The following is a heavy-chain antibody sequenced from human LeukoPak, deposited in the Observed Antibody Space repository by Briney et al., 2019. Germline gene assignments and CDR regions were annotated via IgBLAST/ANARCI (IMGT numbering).Heavy chain of an antibody. V-gene: IGHV3-48*02. J-gene: IGHJ3*02. CDR3: ARDTLPYYYDSSGYQHAFDI. CDR1: GFSFSSYS. CDR2: ISSSSSAI. Sequence: PGGSLRLSCAASGFSFSSYSMNWVRQAPGKGLEWVSYISSSSSAIYYADSVKGRFTISRDNAKNSLYLQMNSLRDEDTAVYHCARDTLPYYYDSSGYQHAFDIWGQGTMVTVSS. D-gene: IGHD3-22*01.